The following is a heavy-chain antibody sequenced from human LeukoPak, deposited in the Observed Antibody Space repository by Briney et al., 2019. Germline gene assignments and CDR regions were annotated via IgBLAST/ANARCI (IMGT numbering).Heavy chain of an antibody. Sequence: PSETLSLTCAVYGGSFSGYYWSWIRQPPGKGLEWIGEIVHSGRTNYNPSLKSRVTISADTSKNQFSLKLRSVTAADTAVYYCARGLREFGYYYYHMDVWGKGTTVTVSS. D-gene: IGHD3-10*01. CDR1: GGSFSGYY. J-gene: IGHJ6*03. CDR3: ARGLREFGYYYYHMDV. CDR2: IVHSGRT. V-gene: IGHV4-34*01.